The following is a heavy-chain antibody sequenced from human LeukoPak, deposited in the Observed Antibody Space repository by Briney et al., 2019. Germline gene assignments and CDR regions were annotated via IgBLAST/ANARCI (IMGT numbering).Heavy chain of an antibody. CDR2: ISSSGSTI. CDR1: GFTFSDYY. Sequence: PGGSLRLSCAASGFTFSDYYMSWIRQAPGKGLEWVSYISSSGSTIYYADSVKGRFTISRDNAKNSLYLQMNSLRAEDTAVYYCAREAADYGLIVYYFDYWGQGTLVTVSS. V-gene: IGHV3-11*04. CDR3: AREAADYGLIVYYFDY. D-gene: IGHD4-17*01. J-gene: IGHJ4*02.